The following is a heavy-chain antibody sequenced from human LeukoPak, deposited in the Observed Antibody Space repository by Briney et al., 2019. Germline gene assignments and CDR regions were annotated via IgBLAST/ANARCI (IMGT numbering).Heavy chain of an antibody. V-gene: IGHV5-10-1*01. CDR3: ARETTVTTMEDY. D-gene: IGHD4-11*01. Sequence: GESLKISCKGSGYRFTSYWISWVSQMPGKGLEWMGRIDPSDSYTNYSPSFQGHVTISADKSISTAYVQWSSLKASDTAMYYCARETTVTTMEDYWGQGTLVTVSS. CDR2: IDPSDSYT. J-gene: IGHJ4*02. CDR1: GYRFTSYW.